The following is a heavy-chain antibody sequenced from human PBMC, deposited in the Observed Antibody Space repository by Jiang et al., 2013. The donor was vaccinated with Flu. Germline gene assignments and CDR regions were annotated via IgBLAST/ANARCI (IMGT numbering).Heavy chain of an antibody. D-gene: IGHD1-26*01. Sequence: KKPGASVKVSCKASGDTFTKYFMHWVRQAPGQRLEWMGWINADNGNTKYSQKFQDRVTITRDTSATTSYMELASLRSEDTAVYYCGRGRVYGSYSGWIDPWGQGTLVTVSS. CDR2: INADNGNT. CDR1: GDTFTKYF. J-gene: IGHJ5*02. V-gene: IGHV1-3*01. CDR3: GRGRVYGSYSGWIDP.